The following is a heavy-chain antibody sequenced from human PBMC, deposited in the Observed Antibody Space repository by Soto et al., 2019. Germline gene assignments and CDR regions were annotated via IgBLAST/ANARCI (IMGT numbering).Heavy chain of an antibody. J-gene: IGHJ6*02. V-gene: IGHV4-39*02. CDR1: GGSISSSSYY. CDR2: IYYSGST. Sequence: SETLSLTCTVSGGSISSSSYYWGWIRQPPGKGLEWIGSIYYSGSTYYNPSLKSRVTISVDTSKNQFSLKLSSVTAADTAVYYCAREEYSYGPCGMDVWGQGTTVTVS. D-gene: IGHD5-18*01. CDR3: AREEYSYGPCGMDV.